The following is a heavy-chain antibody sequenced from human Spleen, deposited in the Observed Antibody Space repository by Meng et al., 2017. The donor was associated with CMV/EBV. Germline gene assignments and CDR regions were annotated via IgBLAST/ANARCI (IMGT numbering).Heavy chain of an antibody. CDR2: IYSGGSST. V-gene: IGHV3-23*03. CDR1: GFTFSSYA. J-gene: IGHJ6*02. CDR3: ARATASITTPYYYYGMDV. D-gene: IGHD6-6*01. Sequence: GESLKISCAASGFTFSSYAMSWVRQAPGKGLEWVSVIYSGGSSTYYADSVKGRFTISRDNSKNTLYLQMNSLRAEDTAVYYCARATASITTPYYYYGMDVWGQGTTVTVSS.